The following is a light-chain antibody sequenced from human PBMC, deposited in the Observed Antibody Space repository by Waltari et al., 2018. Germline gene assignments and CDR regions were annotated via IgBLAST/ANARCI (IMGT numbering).Light chain of an antibody. V-gene: IGLV1-40*01. CDR1: NANIGANHD. CDR3: QSYDNSLNGLWV. CDR2: SNV. J-gene: IGLJ3*02. Sequence: QSVLTQPPSVSGAPGQRVTHPCTWTNANIGANHDVPWYQQLPATAPKLLLFSNVNRPSGVPDQFSGSKSGSSASLAITGLQAEDEADYYCQSYDNSLNGLWVFGGGTKLTVL.